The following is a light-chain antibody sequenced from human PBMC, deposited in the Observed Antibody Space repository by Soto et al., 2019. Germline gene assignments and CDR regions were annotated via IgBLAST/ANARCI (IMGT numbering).Light chain of an antibody. CDR3: QEYSKCSLFT. V-gene: IGKV3-15*01. J-gene: IGKJ3*01. CDR2: AAS. Sequence: EIVVTQSPGILSVSPGDRATLSCRASQSVGRNLAWYQQKPGQAPTLLIYAASTRATGLPARFSGSGSGTDFTLTISSLQSEDVAVYYCQEYSKCSLFTFGPGTRVDIK. CDR1: QSVGRN.